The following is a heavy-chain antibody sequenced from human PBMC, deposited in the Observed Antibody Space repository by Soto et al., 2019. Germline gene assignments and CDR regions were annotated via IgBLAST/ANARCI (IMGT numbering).Heavy chain of an antibody. CDR2: ISYDGTNK. CDR3: AKDLWFGELLGAPYDC. V-gene: IGHV3-30*18. Sequence: QVQLVDSGGDVVQPGRSLRLSCAASGFTFSRFGMHWVRQAPGKGLEWVATISYDGTNKYYADSVKGRFTISRDNSKNTLVLQMNSLRAEDTAVYYCAKDLWFGELLGAPYDCWGQGTLVTVSS. D-gene: IGHD3-10*01. J-gene: IGHJ4*02. CDR1: GFTFSRFG.